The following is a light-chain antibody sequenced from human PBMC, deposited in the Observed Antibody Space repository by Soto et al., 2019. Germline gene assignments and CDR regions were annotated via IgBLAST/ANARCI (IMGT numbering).Light chain of an antibody. J-gene: IGLJ2*01. CDR3: SSYAGSNNVV. CDR2: EVS. CDR1: SSDIGGYNY. Sequence: QSVLTQPPSASGSPGQSVTISCTGTSSDIGGYNYVSWYQQHPGKAPKLMISEVSKRPSGVPDRFSGSKSGNTASLTVSGLQAEDVADSSCSSYAGSNNVVFGGGTKVTVL. V-gene: IGLV2-8*01.